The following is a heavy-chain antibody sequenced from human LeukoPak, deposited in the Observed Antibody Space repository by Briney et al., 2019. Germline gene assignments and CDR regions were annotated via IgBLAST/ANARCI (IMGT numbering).Heavy chain of an antibody. CDR1: GGSIKRSSYY. D-gene: IGHD6-19*01. CDR3: ARDREEQWLVQSYFDY. J-gene: IGHJ4*02. Sequence: SETLSLTCTVSGGSIKRSSYYWGWIRQPPGKGLEWIGSIYYSGSTYYNPSLKSRVTISVDTSKNQFSLKLNSATAADMAVYYCARDREEQWLVQSYFDYWGQGTLVTVSS. V-gene: IGHV4-39*07. CDR2: IYYSGST.